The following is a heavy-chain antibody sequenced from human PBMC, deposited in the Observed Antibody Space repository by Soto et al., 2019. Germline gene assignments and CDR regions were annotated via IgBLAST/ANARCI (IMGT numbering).Heavy chain of an antibody. CDR1: GGSFSGYY. V-gene: IGHV4-34*01. J-gene: IGHJ6*03. CDR2: INHSGST. D-gene: IGHD6-19*01. CDR3: ARGTPYSSGWRYYYYYYMDV. Sequence: SETLSLTCAVYGGSFSGYYWSWIRQPPGKGLEWIGEINHSGSTNYNPSLKSRVTISVDTSKNQFSLKLGSVTAADTAVYYCARGTPYSSGWRYYYYYYMDVWGKGTTVTVSS.